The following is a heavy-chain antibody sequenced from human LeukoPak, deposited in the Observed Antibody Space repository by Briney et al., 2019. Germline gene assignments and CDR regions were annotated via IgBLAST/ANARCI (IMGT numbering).Heavy chain of an antibody. J-gene: IGHJ4*02. V-gene: IGHV3-33*01. CDR2: IWYDGSNK. CDR3: ARSGAMVRGVIITAEPFDY. D-gene: IGHD3-10*01. Sequence: PGRSLRLSCAASGFTFSSYGMHWVRQAPGKGLEWVAVIWYDGSNKYYADSVKGRFTISRDNSKNTLYLQMNSLRAEDTAVCYCARSGAMVRGVIITAEPFDYWGQGTLVTVSS. CDR1: GFTFSSYG.